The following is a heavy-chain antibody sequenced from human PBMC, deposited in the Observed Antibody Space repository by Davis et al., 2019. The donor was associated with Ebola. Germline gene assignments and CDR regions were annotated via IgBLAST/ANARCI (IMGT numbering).Heavy chain of an antibody. V-gene: IGHV3-7*01. CDR2: VNYDGSKT. J-gene: IGHJ4*02. CDR1: GFTFSNHG. D-gene: IGHD5-12*01. Sequence: GESLKISCEGSGFTFSNHGMNWVRQAPGKGLEWVANVNYDGSKTYFADSVKGRFTVSRDNTKNSLYLQMNDLKAEDSAVYYCVSGYDSGLWGQGTQVTVSS. CDR3: VSGYDSGL.